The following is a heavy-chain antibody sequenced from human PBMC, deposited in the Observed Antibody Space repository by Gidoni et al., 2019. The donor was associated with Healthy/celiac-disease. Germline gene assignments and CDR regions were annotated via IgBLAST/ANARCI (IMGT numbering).Heavy chain of an antibody. Sequence: QVQLVQSGAEVKKPGASVKVSCKASGYTFTSYYMHWVRQAPGQGLEWMGIINPSGGSTSYAQKFQGRVTMTRDTSTSTVYMELSSLRSEDTAVYYCALMTYYYDSSGYRNYWGQGTLVTVSS. D-gene: IGHD3-22*01. CDR1: GYTFTSYY. CDR3: ALMTYYYDSSGYRNY. V-gene: IGHV1-46*01. J-gene: IGHJ4*02. CDR2: INPSGGST.